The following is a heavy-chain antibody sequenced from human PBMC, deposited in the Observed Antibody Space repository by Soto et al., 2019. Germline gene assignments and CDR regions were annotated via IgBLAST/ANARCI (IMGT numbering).Heavy chain of an antibody. CDR1: GGSISSSSYY. CDR3: ARLYGYEVFDY. D-gene: IGHD5-18*01. J-gene: IGHJ4*02. Sequence: SETLSLTCTVSGGSISSSSYYWGWIRQPPGKGLEWIGSIYYSGSTYYNPSLKSRVTISVDTSKNQFSLKLSSVTAADTPVYYCARLYGYEVFDYWGQGTLVT. V-gene: IGHV4-39*01. CDR2: IYYSGST.